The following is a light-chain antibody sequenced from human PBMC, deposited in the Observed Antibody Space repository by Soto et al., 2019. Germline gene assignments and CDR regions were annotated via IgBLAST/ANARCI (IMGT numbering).Light chain of an antibody. CDR3: QKYYSYTQT. Sequence: AIRMTESPSSLSASTGDRVTITCRASQGISSYLVWYQQKPGKAPKLLIYAASTLQSGVPSRFSGSGSGTDFTLTISCLQSEDFATYNCQKYYSYTQTFRQRTKLDIK. CDR1: QGISSY. V-gene: IGKV1-8*01. J-gene: IGKJ1*01. CDR2: AAS.